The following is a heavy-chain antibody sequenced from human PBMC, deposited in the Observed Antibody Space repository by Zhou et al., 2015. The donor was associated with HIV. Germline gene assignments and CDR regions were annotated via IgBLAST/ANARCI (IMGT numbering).Heavy chain of an antibody. J-gene: IGHJ4*02. D-gene: IGHD5-12*01. CDR1: GYSFTNYY. CDR3: ARGLFSGYDSRIDF. V-gene: IGHV1-2*06. CDR2: VNPNSGDT. Sequence: QVHLVQSGAEVKTPGASVKVSCKTSGYSFTNYYTHWVRQAPGQGLEWMGRVNPNSGDTNYAQKFQGRITLTRDKSLTTAYMELHRLTSDDTAVYFCARGLFSGYDSRIDFWGQGTLVTVSP.